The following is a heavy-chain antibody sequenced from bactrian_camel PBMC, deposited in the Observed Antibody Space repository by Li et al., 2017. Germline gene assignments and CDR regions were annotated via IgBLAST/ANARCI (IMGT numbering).Heavy chain of an antibody. J-gene: IGHJ4*01. CDR1: QYTYSWYC. CDR2: IATGSGNT. V-gene: IGHV3S1*01. D-gene: IGHD2*01. Sequence: HVQLVESGGGSVQAGGSLRLSCTTSQYTYSWYCMGWFRQAPGKEREGVARIATGSGNTYYADSVKGRFTISQDNAKNTLYLQMDSLKPEDSAMYYCAADQWAFGLGNAYRYWGQGTQVTVS. CDR3: AADQWAFGLGNAYRY.